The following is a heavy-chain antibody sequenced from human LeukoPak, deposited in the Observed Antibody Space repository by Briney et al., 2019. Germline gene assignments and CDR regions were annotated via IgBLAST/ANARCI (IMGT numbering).Heavy chain of an antibody. D-gene: IGHD5-18*01. J-gene: IGHJ4*02. V-gene: IGHV3-7*04. CDR3: AWAPTQGYSYGKPPGY. CDR1: GFTFSSYW. CDR2: IKQDGSEK. Sequence: GGSLRLSCAASGFTFSSYWMSWVRQAPGKGLEWVANIKQDGSEKYYVDSVNGRFTISRDNAKNSLYLQMNSLRAEDTAVYYCAWAPTQGYSYGKPPGYWGQGTLVTVSS.